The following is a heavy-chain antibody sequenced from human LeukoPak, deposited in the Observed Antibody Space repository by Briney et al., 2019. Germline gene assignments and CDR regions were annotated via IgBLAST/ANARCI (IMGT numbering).Heavy chain of an antibody. D-gene: IGHD2-15*01. CDR1: GYTFISYG. J-gene: IGHJ4*02. Sequence: ASLKVSCKTSGYTFISYGISWLRQAPGQGIEWMGWISANKGDTEYAQKFQGRLTVTRDTSTSTAYMELKRLKSDDTAVYYCARADILVVAGATPVGSAFEYWGQGTLITVS. CDR2: ISANKGDT. CDR3: ARADILVVAGATPVGSAFEY. V-gene: IGHV1-18*01.